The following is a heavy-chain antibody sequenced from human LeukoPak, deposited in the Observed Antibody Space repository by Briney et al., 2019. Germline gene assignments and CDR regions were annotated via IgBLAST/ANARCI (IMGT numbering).Heavy chain of an antibody. D-gene: IGHD3-10*01. CDR2: ISGSGGST. V-gene: IGHV3-23*01. Sequence: GGSLRLSCAASGFTFSSYAMSWVRQAPGKGLEWVSAISGSGGSTYYADSVKGRFTISRDNSRNTLYLQMNSLRAEDTAVYYCAKQASGWFGELNDYWGQGTLVTVSS. CDR3: AKQASGWFGELNDY. CDR1: GFTFSSYA. J-gene: IGHJ4*02.